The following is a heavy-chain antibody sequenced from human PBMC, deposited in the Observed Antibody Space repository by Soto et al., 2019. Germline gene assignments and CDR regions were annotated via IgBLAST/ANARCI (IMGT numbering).Heavy chain of an antibody. D-gene: IGHD6-19*01. CDR2: ISAYNGNT. CDR1: GYTFTSYG. J-gene: IGHJ5*02. Sequence: ASVKVSCKASGYTFTSYGISWVRQAPGQGLEWMGWISAYNGNTNYAQKLQGRVTMTTDTSTSTAYMELRSLRSDDTAVYYCARVLRIAVAGDNWFDPWGQGTLVTVSS. V-gene: IGHV1-18*01. CDR3: ARVLRIAVAGDNWFDP.